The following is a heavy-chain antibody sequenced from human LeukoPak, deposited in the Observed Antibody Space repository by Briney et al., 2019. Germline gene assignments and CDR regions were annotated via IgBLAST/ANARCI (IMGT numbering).Heavy chain of an antibody. Sequence: SETLSLTCAVHGGSFSGYYWSWIRQPPGKGLEWIGEINHSGSTNYNPSLKSRVTISVDTSKNQFSLKLSSVTAADTAVYYCAATTSSPDKRAFDIWGQGTMVTVSS. CDR2: INHSGST. V-gene: IGHV4-34*01. CDR1: GGSFSGYY. J-gene: IGHJ3*02. CDR3: AATTSSPDKRAFDI. D-gene: IGHD1-7*01.